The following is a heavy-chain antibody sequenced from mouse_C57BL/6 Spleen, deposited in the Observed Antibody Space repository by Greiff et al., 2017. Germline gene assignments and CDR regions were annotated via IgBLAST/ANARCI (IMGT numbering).Heavy chain of an antibody. CDR1: GYTFTSYW. D-gene: IGHD1-3*01. J-gene: IGHJ2*01. Sequence: QVQLQQPGAELVKPGASVKLSCKASGYTFTSYWMPWVKQRPGQGLAWLGMIHPNSGSTNYHKKFKSKSTLTVDKSSSTAYMQLSSLTSEDSAVYDCARWDNYEKSFDYWGQGTTLTGSS. V-gene: IGHV1-64*01. CDR3: ARWDNYEKSFDY. CDR2: IHPNSGST.